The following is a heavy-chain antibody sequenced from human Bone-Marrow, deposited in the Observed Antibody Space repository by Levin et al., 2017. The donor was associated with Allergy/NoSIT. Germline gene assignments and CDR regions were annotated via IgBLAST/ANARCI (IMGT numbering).Heavy chain of an antibody. Sequence: SQTLSLTCAVYGGSFSGYYWSWIRQPPGKGLEWIGEINHSGSTNYNPSLKSRVTISVDTSKNQFSLKLSSVTAADTAVYYCARGRSTMVRGVTPYFDYWGQGTLVTVSS. CDR3: ARGRSTMVRGVTPYFDY. J-gene: IGHJ4*02. CDR1: GGSFSGYY. D-gene: IGHD3-10*01. CDR2: INHSGST. V-gene: IGHV4-34*01.